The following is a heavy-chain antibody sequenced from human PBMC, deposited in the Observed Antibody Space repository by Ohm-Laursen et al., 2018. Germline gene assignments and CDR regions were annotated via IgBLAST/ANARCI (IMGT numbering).Heavy chain of an antibody. CDR1: GFTFSSYG. CDR3: ARDDCSSTSCPDLDY. CDR2: ISYDGSNK. J-gene: IGHJ4*02. V-gene: IGHV3-30*03. D-gene: IGHD2-2*01. Sequence: SSFRLSCAASGFTFSSYGMHWVRQAPGKGLEWVAVISYDGSNKYYADPVKGRFTISRDNAKNSLFLQMNSLRAEDTAVYYCARDDCSSTSCPDLDYWGQGTLVSVSS.